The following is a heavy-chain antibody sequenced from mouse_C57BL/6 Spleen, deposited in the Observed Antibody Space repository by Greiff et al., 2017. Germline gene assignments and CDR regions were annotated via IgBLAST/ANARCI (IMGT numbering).Heavy chain of an antibody. J-gene: IGHJ4*01. CDR2: IDPNSGGT. V-gene: IGHV1-72*01. D-gene: IGHD1-1*01. Sequence: QVQLQQPGAELVKPGASVKLSCKASGYTFTSYWMHWVKQRPGRGLEWIGRIDPNSGGTKYNEKFKSKATLTVDKPSSTAYMQLSSLTSEDSAVYYWARLITTVACYAMDYWGQGTSVTVSS. CDR3: ARLITTVACYAMDY. CDR1: GYTFTSYW.